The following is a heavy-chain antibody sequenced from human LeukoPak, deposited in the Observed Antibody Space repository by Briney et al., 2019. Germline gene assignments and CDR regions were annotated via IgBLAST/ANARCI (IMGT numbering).Heavy chain of an antibody. J-gene: IGHJ4*02. CDR1: GGTFSSYA. Sequence: SVKVSCKASGGTFSSYAISWVRQAPGQGLEWMGGIIPIFGTANYAQKFQGRVTITADESTSTAYMELSSLRSEDTAVYYCARVKFSGRYSYGDHLHFDYWGQGTLVTVSS. D-gene: IGHD5-18*01. V-gene: IGHV1-69*01. CDR2: IIPIFGTA. CDR3: ARVKFSGRYSYGDHLHFDY.